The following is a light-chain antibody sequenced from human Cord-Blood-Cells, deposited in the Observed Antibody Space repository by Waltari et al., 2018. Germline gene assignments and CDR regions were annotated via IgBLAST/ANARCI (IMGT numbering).Light chain of an antibody. CDR3: QQSYSTLT. CDR2: AAS. CDR1: QSISSY. Sequence: DIQMTQSPSSLSASVVDRVTITCRASQSISSYLNWYQQKPGKAPKLLIYAASSLQSGVPSRFSGSGSVTDFTLTISSLQPEDFATYYCQQSYSTLTFGPGTKVDIK. J-gene: IGKJ3*01. V-gene: IGKV1-39*01.